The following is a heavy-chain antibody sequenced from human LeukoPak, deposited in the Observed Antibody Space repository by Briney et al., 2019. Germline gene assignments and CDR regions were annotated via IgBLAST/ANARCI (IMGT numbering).Heavy chain of an antibody. CDR3: AKSGERRRPYYFDY. V-gene: IGHV3-23*01. J-gene: IGHJ4*02. CDR1: GFTFSSYA. CDR2: ISGSGGRP. D-gene: IGHD3-10*01. Sequence: QPGGSLRLSCAASGFTFSSYAMSWVRQAPGKGLEWVSVISGSGGRPYYEDSVKGRFTISRDNSKNTLYLQMNSLRAEDTAVYYCAKSGERRRPYYFDYWGQGTLVTVSS.